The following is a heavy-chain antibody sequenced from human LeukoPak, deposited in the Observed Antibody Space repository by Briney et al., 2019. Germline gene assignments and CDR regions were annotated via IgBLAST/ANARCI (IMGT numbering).Heavy chain of an antibody. D-gene: IGHD5-12*01. CDR1: VGSISSGVYY. CDR2: IYYSGST. J-gene: IGHJ4*02. CDR3: ARGYSGYDSVDY. Sequence: SEALSLTCTVSVGSISSGVYYWSWIRQPPGKGLEWLGYIYYSGSTYYNPSLKSRVTISVDTSKNQFSLKLSSVTAADTAVYYCARGYSGYDSVDYWGQGTLVTVSS. V-gene: IGHV4-30-4*01.